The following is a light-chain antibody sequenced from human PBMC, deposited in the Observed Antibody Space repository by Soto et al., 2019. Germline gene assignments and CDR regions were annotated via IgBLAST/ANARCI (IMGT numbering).Light chain of an antibody. V-gene: IGKV3-15*01. Sequence: EIVMTQSPATLSVSRGERATLSCRANQAISSNLAWYQQKPGQAPRLLIYGASTRATGIPDRFSGSGSGTDFTLTISDVQPEDFAVYYCHQRQSWPRTFGQGTKVDIK. CDR3: HQRQSWPRT. CDR1: QAISSN. CDR2: GAS. J-gene: IGKJ1*01.